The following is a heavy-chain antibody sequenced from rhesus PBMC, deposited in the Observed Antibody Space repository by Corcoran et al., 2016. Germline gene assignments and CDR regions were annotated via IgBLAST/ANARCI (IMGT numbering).Heavy chain of an antibody. Sequence: QVQLQESGPGVVKPSETLSLTCAVSGGSISGGYDWSWIRQPPGKGLEWIGYIYGSSGSTNYNQSLKNRVTISKDASKNEFSLKLSSGTAADTAVYYCGSGSWNGVLDSWGQGVVVTVSS. CDR1: GGSISGGYD. V-gene: IGHV4-76*01. CDR2: IYGSSGST. CDR3: GSGSWNGVLDS. J-gene: IGHJ6*01. D-gene: IGHD6-25*01.